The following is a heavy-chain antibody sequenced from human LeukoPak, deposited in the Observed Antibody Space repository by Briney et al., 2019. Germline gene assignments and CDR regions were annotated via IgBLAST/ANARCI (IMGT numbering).Heavy chain of an antibody. V-gene: IGHV4-38-2*02. Sequence: SETLSLTCTVSGYSISSGYYWGWIRQPPGKGLEWIGSIYYSGSTYYNPSLKSRVTISVDTSKNQFSLKLSSVTAADTAVYYCASRSRPGITMVRGVSPFDYWGQGTLVTVSS. J-gene: IGHJ4*02. CDR3: ASRSRPGITMVRGVSPFDY. CDR1: GYSISSGYY. CDR2: IYYSGST. D-gene: IGHD3-10*01.